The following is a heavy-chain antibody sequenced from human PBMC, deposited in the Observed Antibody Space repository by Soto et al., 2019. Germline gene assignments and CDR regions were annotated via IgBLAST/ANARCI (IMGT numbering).Heavy chain of an antibody. V-gene: IGHV3-64*01. CDR2: ISSNGGST. D-gene: IGHD3-16*01. CDR1: GFTFSSYA. CDR3: ARYPGSTLYPIDY. J-gene: IGHJ4*02. Sequence: LRLSCAASGFTFSSYAMHWVRQAPGKGLEYVSAISSNGGSTYYANSVKGRFTISRDNSKNTLYLEMNSLRAEDTAVYYCARYPGSTLYPIDYWGQGALVTVSS.